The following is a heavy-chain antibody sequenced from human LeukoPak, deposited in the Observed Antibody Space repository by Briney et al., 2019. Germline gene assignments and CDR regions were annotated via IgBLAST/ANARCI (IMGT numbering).Heavy chain of an antibody. CDR3: ARGGYYDILTRVFDS. CDR2: ISSSSSYI. J-gene: IGHJ4*02. V-gene: IGHV3-21*01. CDR1: GFTFSSYS. Sequence: GGSLRLSCAASGFTFSSYSMNWVRQAPGKGLEWVSSISSSSSYIYYADSVKGRFTISRDNAKNSLYLQMNSLRAEDTAVYYCARGGYYDILTRVFDSWGQGTLVTVSS. D-gene: IGHD3-9*01.